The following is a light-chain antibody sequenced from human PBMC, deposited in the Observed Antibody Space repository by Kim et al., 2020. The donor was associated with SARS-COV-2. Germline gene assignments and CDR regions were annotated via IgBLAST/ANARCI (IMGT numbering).Light chain of an antibody. CDR1: QGISSW. CDR3: QQADSFPIT. CDR2: TAS. Sequence: ASVGDRVTITCRASQGISSWLAWYQQKPGQAPKLLIHTASSLQSGVPSRFTGTGSATNFTLTISSLQPEDFATYYCQQADSFPITFGQGTRLEIK. J-gene: IGKJ5*01. V-gene: IGKV1-12*01.